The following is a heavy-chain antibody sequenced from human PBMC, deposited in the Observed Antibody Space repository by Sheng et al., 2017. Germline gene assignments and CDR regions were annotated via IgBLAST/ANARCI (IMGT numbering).Heavy chain of an antibody. CDR2: ISRSDNTI. CDR1: GFTFSDYY. D-gene: IGHD3-22*01. CDR3: ARDRGYYDSSTNWFDP. Sequence: VQLVESGGDLVKPGGSLRLSCAASGFTFSDYYMSWIRQAPGKGLEWVSYISRSDNTIYYADSVKGRFTISRDNAKNSLYLQMNSLRAEDTAVYYCARDRGYYDSSTNWFDPWGQGTLVTVSS. J-gene: IGHJ5*02. V-gene: IGHV3-11*04.